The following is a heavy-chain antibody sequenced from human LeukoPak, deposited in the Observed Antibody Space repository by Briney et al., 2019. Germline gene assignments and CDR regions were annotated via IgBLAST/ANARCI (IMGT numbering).Heavy chain of an antibody. CDR3: ARDKDILTGYYAFDI. D-gene: IGHD3-9*01. V-gene: IGHV1-2*04. J-gene: IGHJ3*02. Sequence: ASVKVSCKASGYTFTGYYMHWVRQAPGQGLEWMGWINPNSGGTNYAQKFQGWVTMTRDTSISTAYMELSRLRSDDTAVYYCARDKDILTGYYAFDIWGQGTMVTVSS. CDR2: INPNSGGT. CDR1: GYTFTGYY.